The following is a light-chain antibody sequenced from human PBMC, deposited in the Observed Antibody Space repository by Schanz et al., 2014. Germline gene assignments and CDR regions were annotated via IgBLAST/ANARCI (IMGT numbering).Light chain of an antibody. Sequence: DIQMTQSPSTLSASVGDRVTITCRASESISSWLAWYQQKPGKAPKLLIYKASSLQSGVPSRFSGSGSGTEFTLTISSLQPDDSATYYCQQLNSYPPTFGQGTRLEIK. J-gene: IGKJ5*01. CDR1: ESISSW. V-gene: IGKV1-5*03. CDR3: QQLNSYPPT. CDR2: KAS.